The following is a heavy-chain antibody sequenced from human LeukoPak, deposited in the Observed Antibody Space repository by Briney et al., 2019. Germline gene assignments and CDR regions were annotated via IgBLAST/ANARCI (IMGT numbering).Heavy chain of an antibody. CDR2: IYYSGST. CDR1: GGSISSYY. CDR3: ARYVVVPAASDY. J-gene: IGHJ4*02. D-gene: IGHD2-2*01. Sequence: SETLSLTCTVSGGSISSYYWSWIRQPPGKGLEWIGYIYYSGSTNYNPSLKSRVTISVDTSKNQFSLKLSSVTAADTAVYYCARYVVVPAASDYWGQGTLVTVSS. V-gene: IGHV4-59*01.